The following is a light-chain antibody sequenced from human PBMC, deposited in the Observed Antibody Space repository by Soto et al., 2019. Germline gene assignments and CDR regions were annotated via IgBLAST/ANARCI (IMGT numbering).Light chain of an antibody. CDR2: DNN. J-gene: IGLJ2*01. CDR1: RSNIGAGYD. CDR3: QSYDSSLRGQV. V-gene: IGLV1-40*01. Sequence: QSVLTQPPSVSGAPGQRVTISCTGTRSNIGAGYDVHWYQQLPGTPPKLLIYDNNNRPSGVPDRFSGSKSGTSVSLDITGLQAEDEAAYYCQSYDSSLRGQVFGGGTKLAVL.